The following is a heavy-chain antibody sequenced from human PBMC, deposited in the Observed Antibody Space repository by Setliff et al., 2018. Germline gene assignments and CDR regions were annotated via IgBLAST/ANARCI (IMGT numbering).Heavy chain of an antibody. CDR1: GGSIISSNFHLY. D-gene: IGHD3-10*01. Sequence: SETLSLTCSVSGGSIISSNFHLYWGWIRQSPGEGLEWIGTVSYRGNAFYNPSLAGRVXXXLDTSXXXXXXXXXXXXXXXXAXXXXARDQELYYCKPGTGCYTNYYGLGVWGQGTTVTVSS. CDR3: ARDQELYYCKPGTGCYTNYYGLGV. J-gene: IGHJ6*02. CDR2: VSYRGNA. V-gene: IGHV4-39*01.